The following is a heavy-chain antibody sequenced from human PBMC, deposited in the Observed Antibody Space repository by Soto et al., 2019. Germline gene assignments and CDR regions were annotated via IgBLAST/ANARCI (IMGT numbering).Heavy chain of an antibody. J-gene: IGHJ1*01. Sequence: QVQLVQSGPDLKRPGASMKVSCKSSGYTFTSYGISWVRQAPGQGLEWMAWISPLKGRTQYSQKAQGRGTLSTDTSSNTAYMEMTTLRVDDTAVYYCAMDYGDRPEYFKHWGQGTLVTVS. CDR3: AMDYGDRPEYFKH. CDR2: ISPLKGRT. D-gene: IGHD4-17*01. V-gene: IGHV1-18*04. CDR1: GYTFTSYG.